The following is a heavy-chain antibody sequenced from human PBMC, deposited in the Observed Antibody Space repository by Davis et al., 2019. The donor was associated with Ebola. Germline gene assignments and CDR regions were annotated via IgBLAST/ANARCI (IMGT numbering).Heavy chain of an antibody. CDR2: ISSSGSTV. J-gene: IGHJ4*02. CDR1: GFTFSDYY. Sequence: GESLKISCAASGFTFSDYYMSWIRQAPGKGLEWVSYISSSGSTVYYADSVKGRFTISRDNAKNSLYLQMNSLRAADTAVYYCAREGYYYGSGSYYIWGQGTLVTVSS. D-gene: IGHD3-10*01. V-gene: IGHV3-11*04. CDR3: AREGYYYGSGSYYI.